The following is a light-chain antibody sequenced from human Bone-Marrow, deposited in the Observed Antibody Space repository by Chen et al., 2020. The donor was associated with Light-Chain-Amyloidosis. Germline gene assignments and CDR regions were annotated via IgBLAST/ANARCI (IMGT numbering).Light chain of an antibody. CDR3: QSADSSGTYEVR. CDR2: RDT. Sequence: SYELPQPPSVSVSPGQTARITCSGDDLPTKYAYGYQQKPGQAPVLVIHRDTERPSGISERFSGSSSGTTATLTISGVQAEDEADYHCQSADSSGTYEVRFGGGTKLTVL. V-gene: IGLV3-25*03. J-gene: IGLJ2*01. CDR1: DLPTKY.